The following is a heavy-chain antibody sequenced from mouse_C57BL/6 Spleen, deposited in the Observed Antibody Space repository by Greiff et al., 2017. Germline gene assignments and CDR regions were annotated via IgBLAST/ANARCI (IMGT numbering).Heavy chain of an antibody. J-gene: IGHJ2*01. D-gene: IGHD6-1*01. V-gene: IGHV1-50*01. CDR2: IDPSDSYT. Sequence: VQLQQPGAELVKPGASVKLSCKASGYTFTSYWMQWVKQRPGQGLEWIGEIDPSDSYTNYNQKFKGKATLTVDTSSSTAYMQLSSLTSEDSAVYYCARGASRDYFDYWGQGTTLTVSS. CDR1: GYTFTSYW. CDR3: ARGASRDYFDY.